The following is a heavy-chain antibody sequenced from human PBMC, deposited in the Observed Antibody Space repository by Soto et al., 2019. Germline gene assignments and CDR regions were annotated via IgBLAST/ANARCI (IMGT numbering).Heavy chain of an antibody. CDR1: GFTFHTYA. J-gene: IGHJ6*02. V-gene: IGHV3-30-3*02. Sequence: PGGSLRLSCAASGFTFHTYALHWVRQAPGKGLEWVAVISYDGSNKYYADSVKGRFTISRDNSKNTLYLQMNSLRAEDTAVYYCAKNYGSGSYSLNGGMDVWGQGTTVTVSS. CDR2: ISYDGSNK. D-gene: IGHD3-10*01. CDR3: AKNYGSGSYSLNGGMDV.